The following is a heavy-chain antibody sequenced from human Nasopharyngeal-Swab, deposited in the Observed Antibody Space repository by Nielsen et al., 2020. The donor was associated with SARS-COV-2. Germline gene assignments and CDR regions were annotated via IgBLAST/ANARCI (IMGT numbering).Heavy chain of an antibody. CDR3: ARRLGRITMVRGETNWFDP. J-gene: IGHJ5*02. V-gene: IGHV1-3*01. D-gene: IGHD3-10*01. CDR2: INAGNGNT. CDR1: GYTFTSYA. Sequence: ASVKVSCKASGYTFTSYAMHWVRQAPGQRLEWMGWINAGNGNTKYSQKFQGRVTITRDTSASTAYMELSSLRSEDTAVYYCARRLGRITMVRGETNWFDPWGQGTLVTVSS.